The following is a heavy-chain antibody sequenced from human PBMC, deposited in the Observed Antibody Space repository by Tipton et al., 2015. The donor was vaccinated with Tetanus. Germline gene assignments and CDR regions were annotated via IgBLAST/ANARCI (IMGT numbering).Heavy chain of an antibody. CDR2: FYSGGSI. CDR3: ARTSGYLYSNH. CDR1: GGSITSSTYY. Sequence: TLSLTCTVSGGSITSSTYYWGWIRQPPGKGLEWIGTFYSGGSIFYNPSFKSRATISVDTPKNQLSLKLSSVTSADTAVYYCARTSGYLYSNHWGQGALVTVSS. J-gene: IGHJ1*01. D-gene: IGHD3-3*01. V-gene: IGHV4-39*07.